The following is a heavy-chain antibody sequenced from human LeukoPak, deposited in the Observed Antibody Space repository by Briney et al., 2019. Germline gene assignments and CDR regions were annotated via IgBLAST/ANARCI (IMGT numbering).Heavy chain of an antibody. Sequence: GGSLRLSCAASGFTVSSNYMSWVRQAPGKGLEWVSVIHSGGSTYYADSVKGRFTISRDNSKNTLYLQMNSLRAEDTAVYYCARVPGSSGYYDYWGQGTLVTVSS. V-gene: IGHV3-66*02. D-gene: IGHD3-22*01. CDR1: GFTVSSNY. CDR2: IHSGGST. CDR3: ARVPGSSGYYDY. J-gene: IGHJ4*02.